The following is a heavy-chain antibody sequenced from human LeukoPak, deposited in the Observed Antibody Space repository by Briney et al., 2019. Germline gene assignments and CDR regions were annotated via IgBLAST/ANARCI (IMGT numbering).Heavy chain of an antibody. CDR3: AKQSYARSLGE. J-gene: IGHJ4*02. Sequence: GGSLRLSCAASGFTFSSYWMHWVRHAPGKGLVWVSRINSDGSITSYADSVKGRFTISRDNSKNILYLQMSSLRVEDTAMYYCAKQSYARSLGEGGPGTLVTVST. D-gene: IGHD2-8*01. CDR2: INSDGSIT. V-gene: IGHV3-74*01. CDR1: GFTFSSYW.